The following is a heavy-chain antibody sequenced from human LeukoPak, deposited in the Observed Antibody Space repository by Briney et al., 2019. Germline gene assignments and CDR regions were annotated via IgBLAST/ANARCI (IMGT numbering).Heavy chain of an antibody. V-gene: IGHV1-69*02. D-gene: IGHD3-22*01. Sequence: SVKVSCKASGYTFTGYYMHWVRQAPGQGLEWMGRIIPILGIANCAQKFQGRVTITADKSTSTAYMELSSLRSEDTAVYYCARGQADYYDSSGYAAFDIWGQGTMVTVSS. CDR3: ARGQADYYDSSGYAAFDI. CDR2: IIPILGIA. CDR1: GYTFTGYY. J-gene: IGHJ3*02.